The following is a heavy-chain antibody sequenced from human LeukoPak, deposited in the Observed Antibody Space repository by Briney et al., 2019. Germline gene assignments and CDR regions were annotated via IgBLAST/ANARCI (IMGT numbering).Heavy chain of an antibody. Sequence: SETLSLTCTVSGGSISSYYWNWIRQPPGKGLEWIGYIYYSGSTNYNPSLRSRVTISVDTSKNQFSLKLSSVTAADTAVYYCARHEGWLQSDYYYGMDVWGQGITVTVSS. J-gene: IGHJ6*02. CDR3: ARHEGWLQSDYYYGMDV. V-gene: IGHV4-59*01. CDR1: GGSISSYY. CDR2: IYYSGST. D-gene: IGHD5-24*01.